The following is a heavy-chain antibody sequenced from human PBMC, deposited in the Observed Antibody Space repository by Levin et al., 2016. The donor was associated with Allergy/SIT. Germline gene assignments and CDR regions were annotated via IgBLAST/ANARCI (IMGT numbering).Heavy chain of an antibody. CDR1: GFTFDDYA. Sequence: GESLKISCAASGFTFDDYAMHWVRQAPGKGLEWVSAISGSGGSTYYADSVKGRFTISRDNSKNTLYLQMNSLRAEDTAVYYCAKYYDILTGQKTLSDAFDIWGQGTMVTVSS. CDR2: ISGSGGST. CDR3: AKYYDILTGQKTLSDAFDI. V-gene: IGHV3-23*01. D-gene: IGHD3-9*01. J-gene: IGHJ3*02.